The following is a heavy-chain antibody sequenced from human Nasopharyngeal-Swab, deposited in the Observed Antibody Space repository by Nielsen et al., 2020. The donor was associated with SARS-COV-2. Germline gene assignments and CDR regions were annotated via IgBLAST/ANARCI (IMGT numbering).Heavy chain of an antibody. CDR2: ISYDGSNK. CDR1: GFTFSRYA. CDR3: ARDRGELLGEYYFDY. Sequence: GGSLRLSCAASGFTFSRYAMHWVRQAPGQGLEWVAVISYDGSNKYYADSVKGRFTISRDNSKNTLYLQMNSLRAEDTAVYYCARDRGELLGEYYFDYWGQGTLVTVSS. D-gene: IGHD1-26*01. J-gene: IGHJ4*02. V-gene: IGHV3-30*04.